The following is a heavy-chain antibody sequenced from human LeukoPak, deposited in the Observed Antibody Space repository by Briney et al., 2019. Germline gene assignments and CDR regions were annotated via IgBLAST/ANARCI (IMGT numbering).Heavy chain of an antibody. Sequence: SETLSLTCAVYGGSFSGYYWSWIRQPPGKGLEWIGEINHSGSTNYNPSLKSRVTISVDTSKNQFSLKLSSVTAADTAVYYCARALPLRSGYSYGYPSYYYYYGMDVWGQGTTVTVS. CDR1: GGSFSGYY. J-gene: IGHJ6*02. D-gene: IGHD5-18*01. CDR3: ARALPLRSGYSYGYPSYYYYYGMDV. CDR2: INHSGST. V-gene: IGHV4-34*01.